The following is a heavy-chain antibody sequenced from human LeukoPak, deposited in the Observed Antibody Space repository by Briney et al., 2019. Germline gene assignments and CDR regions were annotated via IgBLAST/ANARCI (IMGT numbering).Heavy chain of an antibody. V-gene: IGHV3-23*01. CDR2: ISGSGGST. Sequence: GGSLRLSCAASGFTFSSYAVSWVRQAPGKGLEWVSAISGSGGSTYYADSVKGRFTISRDNAKNTLYLQMDSLRAEDTAVYYCASLPVITIFGVVIDYWGQGTLVTVSS. D-gene: IGHD3-3*01. J-gene: IGHJ4*02. CDR3: ASLPVITIFGVVIDY. CDR1: GFTFSSYA.